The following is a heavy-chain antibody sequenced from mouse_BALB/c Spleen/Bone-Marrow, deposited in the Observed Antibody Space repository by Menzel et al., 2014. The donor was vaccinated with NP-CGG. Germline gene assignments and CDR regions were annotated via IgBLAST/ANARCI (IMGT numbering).Heavy chain of an antibody. V-gene: IGHV1S81*02. D-gene: IGHD4-1*01. CDR2: INPSNGGT. CDR3: TRGRTWDFDY. CDR1: GYTFTSYY. Sequence: VQLQQSGAELVKPGASVKLSCKASGYTFTSYYMYWVKQRPGQGLEWIGEINPSNGGTNFNEKFKSRATLTGDKSSSTAYMQLSSLTSEDSAVYYCTRGRTWDFDYWGQGTTLTVSS. J-gene: IGHJ2*01.